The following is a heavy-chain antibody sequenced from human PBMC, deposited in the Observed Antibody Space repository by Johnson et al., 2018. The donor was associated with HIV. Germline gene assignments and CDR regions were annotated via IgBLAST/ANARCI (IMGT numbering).Heavy chain of an antibody. CDR1: GFTLSDSA. CDR2: ISYDGSNI. V-gene: IGHV3-30*14. J-gene: IGHJ3*02. D-gene: IGHD1-26*01. Sequence: VQLVESGGGVVQPGRSLRLSCAASGFTLSDSALHWVRQAPGKGLEWVAVISYDGSNILYADSVKGRFTISRDNSKNTLYLQMGSLRAEDMAVYYCAREGLIVGATLGAFDIWGQGTMVTVSS. CDR3: AREGLIVGATLGAFDI.